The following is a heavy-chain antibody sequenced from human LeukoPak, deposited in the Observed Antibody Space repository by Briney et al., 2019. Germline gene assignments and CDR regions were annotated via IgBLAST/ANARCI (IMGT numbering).Heavy chain of an antibody. J-gene: IGHJ5*02. CDR3: ARDVTLHYCSSTSCYLFWFDP. Sequence: ASVTVSCKASGYTFTGYYMHWVRQAPGQGLEWMGWINPNSGGTNYAQKFQGRVTMTRDTSISTAYMELSRLRSDDTAVYYCARDVTLHYCSSTSCYLFWFDPWGQGTLVTVSS. CDR1: GYTFTGYY. CDR2: INPNSGGT. D-gene: IGHD2-2*01. V-gene: IGHV1-2*02.